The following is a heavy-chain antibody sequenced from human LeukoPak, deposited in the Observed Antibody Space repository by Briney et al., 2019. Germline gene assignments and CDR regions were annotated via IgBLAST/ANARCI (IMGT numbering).Heavy chain of an antibody. Sequence: PGGSLRLSCAASGFTFSSYWMHWVRQGPGKGLVWVSRINGDGSSTRYADSVKGRFTISRDNAKNTLYLQMNSLRAEDTAVYYCARAGIGGAFDIWGQGTMVIVSS. CDR2: INGDGSST. CDR1: GFTFSSYW. V-gene: IGHV3-74*01. J-gene: IGHJ3*02. CDR3: ARAGIGGAFDI. D-gene: IGHD2/OR15-2a*01.